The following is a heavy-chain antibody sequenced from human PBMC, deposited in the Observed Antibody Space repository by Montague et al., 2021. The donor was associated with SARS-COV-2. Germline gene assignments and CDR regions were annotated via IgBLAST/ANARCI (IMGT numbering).Heavy chain of an antibody. CDR1: GFTFSSYS. D-gene: IGHD5-18*01. Sequence: SLRLSCAASGFTFSSYSMNWVRQAPGKGLEWVSSISSSSSYIYYADSVKGRFTISRGNAKNSLYLQMNSLRAEDTAVYYCARGGYSYGTDYYYYYGMDVWGQGTTVTVSS. CDR3: ARGGYSYGTDYYYYYGMDV. V-gene: IGHV3-21*01. CDR2: ISSSSSYI. J-gene: IGHJ6*02.